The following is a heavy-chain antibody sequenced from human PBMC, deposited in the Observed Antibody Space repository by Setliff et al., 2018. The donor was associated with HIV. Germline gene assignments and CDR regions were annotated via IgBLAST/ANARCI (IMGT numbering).Heavy chain of an antibody. D-gene: IGHD2-21*02. J-gene: IGHJ4*02. Sequence: ASVKVSCKASGGTFSSYAISWVRQAPGQGPEWMGGIIPMYGVTNYAQKFQGRVTITTDESTSTAYMELSSLRPEDTAVYYCASPTAIPHWGQGTLVTVSS. CDR3: ASPTAIPH. CDR1: GGTFSSYA. V-gene: IGHV1-69*05. CDR2: IIPMYGVT.